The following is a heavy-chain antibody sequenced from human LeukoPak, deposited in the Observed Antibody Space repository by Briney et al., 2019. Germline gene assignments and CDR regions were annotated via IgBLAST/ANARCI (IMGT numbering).Heavy chain of an antibody. V-gene: IGHV1-18*01. D-gene: IGHD6-13*01. CDR3: ARVAHEAAAGTEDY. Sequence: GASVTVSCKASGYTFTSYVISWVRQAPGQGLEWMGWISAYNGNTNYAQKLQGRVTMTTDTSTSTAYMELRSLRSDDTAVYYCARVAHEAAAGTEDYWGQGTLVTVSS. CDR2: ISAYNGNT. J-gene: IGHJ4*02. CDR1: GYTFTSYV.